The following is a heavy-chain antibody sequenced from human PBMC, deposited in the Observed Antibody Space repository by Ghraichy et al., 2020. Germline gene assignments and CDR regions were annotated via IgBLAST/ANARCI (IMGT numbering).Heavy chain of an antibody. Sequence: ASVKVSCKASGYTFTSYGISWVRQAPGQGLEWMGWISAYNGNTNYAQKLQGRVTMTTDTSTSTAYMELRSLRSDDTAVYYCAREWYYDFWSDDYGMDVWGQGTTVTVSS. CDR2: ISAYNGNT. CDR1: GYTFTSYG. J-gene: IGHJ6*02. CDR3: AREWYYDFWSDDYGMDV. D-gene: IGHD3-3*01. V-gene: IGHV1-18*01.